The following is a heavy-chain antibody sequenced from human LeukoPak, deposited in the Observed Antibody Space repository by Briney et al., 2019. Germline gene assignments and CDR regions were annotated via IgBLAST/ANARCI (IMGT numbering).Heavy chain of an antibody. Sequence: PGGSPRLSCAASGFTFSSYSMNWVRQAPGKGLEWVSSISSSSSYIYYADSVKGRFTISRDNAKDSLYLQMNSLRAEDTAVYYCARESPPIPTVGTSPPDAFDIWGQGTMVTVSS. J-gene: IGHJ3*02. CDR2: ISSSSSYI. CDR1: GFTFSSYS. D-gene: IGHD1-26*01. V-gene: IGHV3-21*01. CDR3: ARESPPIPTVGTSPPDAFDI.